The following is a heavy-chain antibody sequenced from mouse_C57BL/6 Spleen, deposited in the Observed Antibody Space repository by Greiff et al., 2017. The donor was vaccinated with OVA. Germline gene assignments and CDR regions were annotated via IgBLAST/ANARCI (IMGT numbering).Heavy chain of an antibody. Sequence: QVQLKQSGAELVRPGASVTLSCKASGYTFTDYEMHWVKQTPVHGLEWIGAIDPETGGTAYNQKFKGKAILTADKSSSTAYMELRSLTSEDSAVYYCTRVYYGSIYAMDYWGQGTSVTVSS. CDR3: TRVYYGSIYAMDY. D-gene: IGHD1-1*01. CDR1: GYTFTDYE. J-gene: IGHJ4*01. V-gene: IGHV1-15*01. CDR2: IDPETGGT.